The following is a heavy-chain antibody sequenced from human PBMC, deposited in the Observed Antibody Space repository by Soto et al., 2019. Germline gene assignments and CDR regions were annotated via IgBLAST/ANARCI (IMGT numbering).Heavy chain of an antibody. J-gene: IGHJ1*01. D-gene: IGHD4-17*01. CDR1: GFTFSSYG. V-gene: IGHV3-30*18. CDR2: ISYDGSNK. Sequence: GGSLRLSCAASGFTFSSYGMHWVRQAPGKGLEWVAVISYDGSNKYYADSVKGRFTISRDNSKNTLYLQMNSLRAEDTAVYYCAKAHYVGYFQHWGQGTLVTVSS. CDR3: AKAHYVGYFQH.